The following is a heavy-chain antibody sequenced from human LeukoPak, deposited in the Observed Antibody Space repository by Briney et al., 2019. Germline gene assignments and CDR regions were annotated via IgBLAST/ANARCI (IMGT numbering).Heavy chain of an antibody. V-gene: IGHV3-66*01. Sequence: GGSLRLSCAASGFTVSSNYMSWVRQAPGKGLEWVSVIYSGGSTYYADSVKGRFTISRDNSKNKLYLQMNSLRAEDTAVYYCARVVGSGSPFDYWGQGTLVTVSS. CDR1: GFTVSSNY. CDR3: ARVVGSGSPFDY. CDR2: IYSGGST. J-gene: IGHJ4*02. D-gene: IGHD3-10*01.